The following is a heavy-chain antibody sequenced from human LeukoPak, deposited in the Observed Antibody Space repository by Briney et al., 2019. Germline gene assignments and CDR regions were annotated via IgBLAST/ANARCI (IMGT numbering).Heavy chain of an antibody. V-gene: IGHV4-59*12. CDR2: IYYSGST. D-gene: IGHD6-19*01. CDR1: GGSISSYY. CDR3: AREVSSGWYDY. Sequence: KPSETLSLTCTVSGGSISSYYWSWIRQPPGKGLEWIGYIYYSGSTNYNPSLKSRVTISVDTSKNQFSLKLSSVTAADTAVYYCAREVSSGWYDYWGQGTLVTVSS. J-gene: IGHJ4*02.